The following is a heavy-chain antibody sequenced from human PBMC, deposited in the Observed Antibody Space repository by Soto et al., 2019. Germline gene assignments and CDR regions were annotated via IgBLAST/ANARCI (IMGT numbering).Heavy chain of an antibody. CDR1: GFTFSSYG. V-gene: IGHV3-33*01. D-gene: IGHD1-1*01. Sequence: QVQLVESGGGVVQPGRSLRLSCAASGFTFSSYGMHWVRQAPGKGLEWVAVIWYDGGNKYYADSVKGRFTISRDNSKNTVSLQMNSLRAEDTAVYYCAREGLGERRGYGMDVWGQGTTVTVSS. CDR2: IWYDGGNK. J-gene: IGHJ6*02. CDR3: AREGLGERRGYGMDV.